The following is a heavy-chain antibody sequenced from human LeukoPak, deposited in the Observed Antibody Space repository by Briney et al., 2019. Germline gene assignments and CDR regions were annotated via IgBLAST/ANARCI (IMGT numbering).Heavy chain of an antibody. D-gene: IGHD2-8*02. CDR2: ISSSSSYI. CDR1: GFTFSSYS. CDR3: ARARGGRTYSETGGYPVFDN. J-gene: IGHJ4*02. V-gene: IGHV3-21*01. Sequence: GGSLRLSCAASGFTFSSYSMNWVRQAPGKGLEWVSSISSSSSYIYYADSVKGRFTISRDNARNSLYLQMDSLRAEDTAVYFCARARGGRTYSETGGYPVFDNWGQGTLVTVSS.